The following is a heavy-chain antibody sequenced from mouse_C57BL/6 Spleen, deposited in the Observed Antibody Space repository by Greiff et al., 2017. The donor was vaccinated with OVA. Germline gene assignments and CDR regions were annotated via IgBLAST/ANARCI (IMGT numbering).Heavy chain of an antibody. D-gene: IGHD3-1*01. Sequence: VKLMESGPGLVQPSQSLSITCTVSGFSLTSYGVHWVRQPPGKGLEWLGVIWSGGSTDYNAAFISRLSISKDNSKSQVFFKMNSLQADDTAIYYCAKNKGLGPFAYWGEGTLVTVSA. V-gene: IGHV2-4*01. CDR3: AKNKGLGPFAY. CDR2: IWSGGST. J-gene: IGHJ3*01. CDR1: GFSLTSYG.